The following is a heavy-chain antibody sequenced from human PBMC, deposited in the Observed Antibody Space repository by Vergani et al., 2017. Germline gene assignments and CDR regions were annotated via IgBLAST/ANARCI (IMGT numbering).Heavy chain of an antibody. CDR2: ISSSSSYI. J-gene: IGHJ6*03. D-gene: IGHD2-2*01. V-gene: IGHV3-21*01. Sequence: EVQLVESGGGLVKPGGSLRLSCAASGFTFSSYSMNWVRQAPGKGLEWVSSISSSSSYIYYADSVKGRFTISRDNAKYSLYLQMNSLRAEDTAVYYCARDYVVPAAKVYYYYYMDVWGKGTTVTVSS. CDR1: GFTFSSYS. CDR3: ARDYVVPAAKVYYYYYMDV.